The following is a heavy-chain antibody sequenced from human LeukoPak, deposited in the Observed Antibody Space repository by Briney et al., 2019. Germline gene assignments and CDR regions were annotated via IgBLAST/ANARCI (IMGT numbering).Heavy chain of an antibody. Sequence: PGGPLRLSCAASGFTFSSYGMHWVRQAPGKGLEWVAVISYDGSNKYYADSVKGRFTISRDNSKNTLYLQMNSLRAEDTAVYYCAKDWSGGWALDYWGQGTLVTVSS. CDR2: ISYDGSNK. CDR1: GFTFSSYG. CDR3: AKDWSGGWALDY. J-gene: IGHJ4*02. V-gene: IGHV3-30*18. D-gene: IGHD3-3*01.